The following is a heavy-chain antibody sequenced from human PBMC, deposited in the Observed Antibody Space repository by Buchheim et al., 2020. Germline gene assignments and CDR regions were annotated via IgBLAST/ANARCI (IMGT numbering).Heavy chain of an antibody. V-gene: IGHV3-23*01. Sequence: EVQLLDSGGTLVQPGGSLRLSCAASGFTFRNYAMSWVRQAPGKGLEWVSAITGSGSSTYYADSVKGRFTISRDNSKNTPYLQMNSVRAEDTAVYYCAKDSAAARPRFWFYYMDVWGKGTT. D-gene: IGHD6-6*01. CDR3: AKDSAAARPRFWFYYMDV. CDR2: ITGSGSST. CDR1: GFTFRNYA. J-gene: IGHJ6*03.